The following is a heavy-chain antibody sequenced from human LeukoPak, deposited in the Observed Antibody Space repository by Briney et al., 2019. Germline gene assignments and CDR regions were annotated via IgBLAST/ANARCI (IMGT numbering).Heavy chain of an antibody. Sequence: GGSLRLSCAASGFTFSSYSMNWVRQAPGKGLEWVSSISSSSSYIYYADSVKGRFTISGDNAKNSLYLQMNSLRAEDTAVYYCARERYYDSSGYWGPDAFDIWGQGTMVTVSS. V-gene: IGHV3-21*01. D-gene: IGHD3-22*01. CDR3: ARERYYDSSGYWGPDAFDI. J-gene: IGHJ3*02. CDR1: GFTFSSYS. CDR2: ISSSSSYI.